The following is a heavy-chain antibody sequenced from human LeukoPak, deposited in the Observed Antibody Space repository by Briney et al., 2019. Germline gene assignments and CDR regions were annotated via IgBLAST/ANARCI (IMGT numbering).Heavy chain of an antibody. CDR3: ARHLSGVTGYTYGRGIDY. CDR2: IKTDGSIT. D-gene: IGHD5-18*01. J-gene: IGHJ4*02. CDR1: GFSFSVFW. V-gene: IGHV3-74*01. Sequence: GGSLRLFCAASGFSFSVFWMHWVRQVPGKGPVWVSRIKTDGSITDYADSVKGRFTISRDNAKNTLYLQMNSLRAEDTAVYYCARHLSGVTGYTYGRGIDYWGQGTLVTVSS.